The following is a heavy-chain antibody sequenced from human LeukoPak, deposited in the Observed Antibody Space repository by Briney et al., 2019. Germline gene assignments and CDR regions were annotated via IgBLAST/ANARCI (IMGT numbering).Heavy chain of an antibody. CDR1: GLTFSSYG. J-gene: IGHJ4*02. Sequence: PGGPLRLSCAASGLTFSSYGMHWVRQAPGKGLEWVAVISYDGSNKYYADSVKGRFTISRDNSKNTLYLQMNSLRAEDTAVYYCAKDRTGYFDYWGQVTLVTVSS. CDR3: AKDRTGYFDY. D-gene: IGHD1-14*01. CDR2: ISYDGSNK. V-gene: IGHV3-30*18.